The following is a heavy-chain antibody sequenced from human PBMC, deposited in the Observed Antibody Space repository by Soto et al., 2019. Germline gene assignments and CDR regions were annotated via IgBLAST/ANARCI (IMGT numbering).Heavy chain of an antibody. D-gene: IGHD2-15*01. J-gene: IGHJ4*02. CDR2: INAGNGNT. CDR1: GYTFTSYA. Sequence: ASVKVSCKASGYTFTSYAMHWVRQAPGQRLEWMGWINAGNGNTKYSQKFQGRVTITRDTSARTAYMELSSLRSEDTAVYYCASGYCSGGSCYSHFDYWGQGTLVTVSS. V-gene: IGHV1-3*01. CDR3: ASGYCSGGSCYSHFDY.